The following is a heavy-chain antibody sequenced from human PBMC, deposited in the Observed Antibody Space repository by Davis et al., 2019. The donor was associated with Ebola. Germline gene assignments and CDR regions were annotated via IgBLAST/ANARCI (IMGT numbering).Heavy chain of an antibody. CDR2: IWYDGSNK. CDR1: GFTFSSYG. V-gene: IGHV3-33*08. J-gene: IGHJ5*02. D-gene: IGHD1-26*01. Sequence: PGGSLRLSCAASGFTFSSYGMHWVRQAPGKGLEWVAVIWYDGSNKYYADSVKGRFTISRDNSKNTLYLQMNSLRAEDTAVYYCARGIVGAATSWFDPWGQGTLVTVSS. CDR3: ARGIVGAATSWFDP.